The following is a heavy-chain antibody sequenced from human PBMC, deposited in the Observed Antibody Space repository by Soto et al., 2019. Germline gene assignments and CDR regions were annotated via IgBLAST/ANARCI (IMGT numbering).Heavy chain of an antibody. CDR2: IIPIFGTA. CDR1: GGTFSSYA. Sequence: ASVKVSCKASGGTFSSYAISWVRQAPGQGLEWMGGIIPIFGTANYAQKFQGRVTITADESTSTAYMELSSLRSEDTAVYYCARAADYYNSTTAPHYYYGREVGGQGTTVTVSS. J-gene: IGHJ6*02. CDR3: ARAADYYNSTTAPHYYYGREV. D-gene: IGHD3-22*01. V-gene: IGHV1-69*13.